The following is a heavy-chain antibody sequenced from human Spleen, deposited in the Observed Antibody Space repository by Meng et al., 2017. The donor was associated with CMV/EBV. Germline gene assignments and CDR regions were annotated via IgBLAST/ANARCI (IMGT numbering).Heavy chain of an antibody. CDR1: GFTFSKYN. V-gene: IGHV3-30*03. CDR2: ISYDGSNK. CDR3: ARYPTERLAVAGGYFDY. D-gene: IGHD6-19*01. Sequence: GGSLRLSCVASGFTFSKYNMNWVRQAPGKGLEWVAVISYDGSNKYYADSVKGRFTISRDNSRNTLYVQMHGLRAEDTAVYYCARYPTERLAVAGGYFDYWGQGSLVTVSS. J-gene: IGHJ4*02.